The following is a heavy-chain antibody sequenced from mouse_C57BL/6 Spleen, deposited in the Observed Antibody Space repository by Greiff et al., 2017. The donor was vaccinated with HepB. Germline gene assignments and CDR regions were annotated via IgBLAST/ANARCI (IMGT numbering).Heavy chain of an antibody. V-gene: IGHV1-64*01. CDR2: IHPNSGST. CDR1: GYTFTSYW. Sequence: QVQLKQPGAELVKPGASVKLSCKASGYTFTSYWMHWVKQRPGQCLEWIGMIHPNSGSTNYNEKFKSKATLTVDKSSSTAYMQLSSLTSEDSAVYYCARRGPSEDYAMDYWGQGTSVTVSS. CDR3: ARRGPSEDYAMDY. J-gene: IGHJ4*01.